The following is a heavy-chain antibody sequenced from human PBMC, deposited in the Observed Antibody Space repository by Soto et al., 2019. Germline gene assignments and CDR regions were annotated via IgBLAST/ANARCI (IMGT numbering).Heavy chain of an antibody. J-gene: IGHJ4*02. CDR2: ISGYNGDT. Sequence: QVQLVQSGPEVKEPGASVKVSCKASGYTFTSYGITWVRQGPGQGLEWVGWISGYNGDTNYAQKVQGRISVTTDTSTSTAYLEVRSLRSDDTAVYYCAREVGAWFDFWGQGTLVTVPS. CDR3: AREVGAWFDF. V-gene: IGHV1-18*01. CDR1: GYTFTSYG. D-gene: IGHD1-26*01.